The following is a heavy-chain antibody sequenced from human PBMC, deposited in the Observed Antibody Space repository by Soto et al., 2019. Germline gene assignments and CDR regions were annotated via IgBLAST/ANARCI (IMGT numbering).Heavy chain of an antibody. CDR1: GYSFTSYW. CDR2: IYPGDSDT. Sequence: RGESLKISCKGSGYSFTSYWIGWVRQMPGKGLEWMGIIYPGDSDTRYSPSFQGQVTISADKSISTAYLQWSSLKASDTAMYYCARHPCISTSCYEDYYYGMDVWGQGTTVTVSS. V-gene: IGHV5-51*01. CDR3: ARHPCISTSCYEDYYYGMDV. D-gene: IGHD2-2*01. J-gene: IGHJ6*02.